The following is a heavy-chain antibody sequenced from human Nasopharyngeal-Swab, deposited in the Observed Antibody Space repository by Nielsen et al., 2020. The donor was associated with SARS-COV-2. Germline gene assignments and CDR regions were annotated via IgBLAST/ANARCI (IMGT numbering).Heavy chain of an antibody. CDR3: ARESLHYYGSGSYYNVLDY. CDR2: IYTSGST. D-gene: IGHD3-10*01. Sequence: SETLSLTCTVSGGSISSYYWSWIRQPAGKGLEWIGRIYTSGSTNYNSSLKSRVTMSVDTSKNQFSLKLSSVTAADTAVYYCARESLHYYGSGSYYNVLDYWGQGTTVTVSS. J-gene: IGHJ4*03. CDR1: GGSISSYY. V-gene: IGHV4-4*07.